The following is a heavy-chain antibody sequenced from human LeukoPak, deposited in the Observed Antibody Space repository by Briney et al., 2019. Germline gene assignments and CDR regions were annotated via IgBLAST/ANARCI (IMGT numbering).Heavy chain of an antibody. V-gene: IGHV1-2*02. CDR3: AREGGGSSGYYDFDI. D-gene: IGHD3-22*01. CDR1: GYTFTGYY. CDR2: TNPNSGGT. Sequence: ASVKVSCKASGYTFTGYYMHWVRQAPGQGLEWMGWTNPNSGGTNYAQKFQGRVTMTRDTSISTAYMELSRLRSDDTAVYYCAREGGGSSGYYDFDIWGQGTMVTVSS. J-gene: IGHJ3*02.